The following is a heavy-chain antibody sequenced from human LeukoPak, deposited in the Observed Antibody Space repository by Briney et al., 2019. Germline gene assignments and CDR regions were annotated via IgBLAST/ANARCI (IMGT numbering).Heavy chain of an antibody. CDR1: GFTFSSYS. CDR2: ISSSSSYI. Sequence: GGSLRLSCAASGFTFSSYSMNWVRQAPGKGLEWVSSISSSSSYIYYADSVKGRFTISRANAKNSLYLQMNSLRADDTSVYYCARVRDFDYWGQGTLVTVSS. V-gene: IGHV3-21*01. J-gene: IGHJ4*02. CDR3: ARVRDFDY.